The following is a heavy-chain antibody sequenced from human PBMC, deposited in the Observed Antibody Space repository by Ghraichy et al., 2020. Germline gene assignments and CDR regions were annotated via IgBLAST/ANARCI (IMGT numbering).Heavy chain of an antibody. J-gene: IGHJ6*03. V-gene: IGHV1-24*01. CDR1: GYTLTELS. Sequence: ASVKVSCKVSGYTLTELSMHWVRQAPGKGLEWMGGFDPEDGETIYAQKFQGRVTMTEDTSTDTAYMELSSLRSEDTAVYYCATGSGVAAAIPNYYYYMDVWGKGTTVTVSS. D-gene: IGHD2-15*01. CDR2: FDPEDGET. CDR3: ATGSGVAAAIPNYYYYMDV.